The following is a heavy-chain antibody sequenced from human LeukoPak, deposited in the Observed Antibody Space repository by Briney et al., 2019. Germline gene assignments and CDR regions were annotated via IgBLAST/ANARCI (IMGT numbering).Heavy chain of an antibody. V-gene: IGHV1-69*06. CDR1: GGTSSSYS. J-gene: IGHJ4*02. Sequence: SVKVSCKASGGTSSSYSFNWVRQAPGQGLEWMGGIIPMFNTANYAQDFQGRVTITADKSTSTAYMELITLRSEDTAVYYCAREAKTSNWNSVPYLDYWGQGTLITVSS. CDR2: IIPMFNTA. CDR3: AREAKTSNWNSVPYLDY. D-gene: IGHD1-7*01.